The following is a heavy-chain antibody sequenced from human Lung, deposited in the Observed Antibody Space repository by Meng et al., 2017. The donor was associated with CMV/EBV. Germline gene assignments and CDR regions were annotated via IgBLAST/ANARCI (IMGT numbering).Heavy chain of an antibody. Sequence: GESXKIXCTASGSTFGDYAMSWVRQAPGKGLEWVGFIRSKAYGGTTEYAASVKGRFTVSRDDSKSIAYLQMNSLKTEDTAVYYCTRLRYYDFWSGYRAPSYFDYXGQGXLVTVSS. D-gene: IGHD3-3*01. V-gene: IGHV3-49*04. CDR2: IRSKAYGGTT. J-gene: IGHJ4*02. CDR1: GSTFGDYA. CDR3: TRLRYYDFWSGYRAPSYFDY.